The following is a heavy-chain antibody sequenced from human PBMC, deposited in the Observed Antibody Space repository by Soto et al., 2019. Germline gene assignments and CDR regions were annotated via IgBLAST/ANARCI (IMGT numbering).Heavy chain of an antibody. CDR3: ARRYSSGWYHFDY. Sequence: SETLSLTCAVYGGSFSGYYWSWIRQPPGKGLEWIGEINHSGSTNYNPSLKSRVTISVDTSKNQFSLKLSSVTAADTAVYYCARRYSSGWYHFDYWGQGTLVTVSS. D-gene: IGHD6-19*01. CDR2: INHSGST. J-gene: IGHJ4*02. V-gene: IGHV4-34*01. CDR1: GGSFSGYY.